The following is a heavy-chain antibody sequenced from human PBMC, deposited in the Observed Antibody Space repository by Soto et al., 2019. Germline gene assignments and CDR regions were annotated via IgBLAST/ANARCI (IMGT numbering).Heavy chain of an antibody. V-gene: IGHV3-30-3*01. CDR1: GFSFSISP. CDR3: AKGGGSCCFDC. Sequence: QVQLVESGGGVVQPGRSLRLSCAASGFSFSISPMHWVRQAPGKGPEWVALISYDGTNKFYADSVKGRFTISRDNSKNTLYLEMSSLGAEDTAVYYCAKGGGSCCFDCWGQGTLVTVSS. CDR2: ISYDGTNK. D-gene: IGHD2-15*01. J-gene: IGHJ4*02.